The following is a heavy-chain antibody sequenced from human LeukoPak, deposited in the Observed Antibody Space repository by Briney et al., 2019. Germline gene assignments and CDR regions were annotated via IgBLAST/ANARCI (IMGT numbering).Heavy chain of an antibody. Sequence: SETLSLTCAVYGGSFSGYYWSWIRQPPGKGLEWIGEINHSGSTNYNPSLKSRVTISVDTSKNQLSLKLSSVTAADTAVYYCARGSRYCSSTSCYGWFDPWGQGTLVTVSP. V-gene: IGHV4-34*01. J-gene: IGHJ5*02. CDR3: ARGSRYCSSTSCYGWFDP. CDR2: INHSGST. D-gene: IGHD2-2*01. CDR1: GGSFSGYY.